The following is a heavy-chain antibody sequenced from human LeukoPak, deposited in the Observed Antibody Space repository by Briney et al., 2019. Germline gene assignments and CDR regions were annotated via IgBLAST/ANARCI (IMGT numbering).Heavy chain of an antibody. CDR3: ARAGALWFGESH. CDR2: MNPNSGNT. CDR1: GYTFTCYD. D-gene: IGHD3-10*01. J-gene: IGHJ4*02. Sequence: GASVKVSCKASGYTFTCYDINWVRQATGQGLEWMGWMNPNSGNTGYAQKFQGRVTMTRNTSISTAYMELSSLRSEDTAVYYCARAGALWFGESHWGQGTLVTVSS. V-gene: IGHV1-8*01.